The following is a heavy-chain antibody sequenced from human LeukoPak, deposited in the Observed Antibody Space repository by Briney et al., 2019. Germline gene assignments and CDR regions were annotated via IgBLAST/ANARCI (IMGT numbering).Heavy chain of an antibody. CDR3: AKWGDYDVLTGYYVPDY. J-gene: IGHJ4*02. Sequence: PGGSLRLSCAASGFTFSDYAMSWLRQAPGKGLEWVSAILGSGGSTYYADSVKGRFTVSRDNSKSTLYLQMNSLRAEDTALYYCAKWGDYDVLTGYYVPDYWGQGTLVTVPS. CDR2: ILGSGGST. CDR1: GFTFSDYA. D-gene: IGHD3-9*01. V-gene: IGHV3-23*01.